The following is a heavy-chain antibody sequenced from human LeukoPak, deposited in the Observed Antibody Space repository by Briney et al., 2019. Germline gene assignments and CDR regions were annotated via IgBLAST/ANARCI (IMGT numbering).Heavy chain of an antibody. CDR1: GFTVITND. Sequence: GGSLRLSCAASGFTVITNDMTWVRQAPGKGLEWVSVLYSDGNTKYADSVQGRFTISRDNSKNTLYLQMNSLRAEDTAVYYCAKRGTSRDYWGQGTLVTVSS. V-gene: IGHV3-53*01. J-gene: IGHJ4*02. CDR3: AKRGTSRDY. CDR2: LYSDGNT. D-gene: IGHD1-1*01.